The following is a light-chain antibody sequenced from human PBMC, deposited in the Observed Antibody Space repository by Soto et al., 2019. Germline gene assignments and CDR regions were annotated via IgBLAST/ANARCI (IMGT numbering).Light chain of an antibody. CDR3: KSYAVGSTYV. Sequence: QSALTQPASVSGSPGQSITISCTGTSGDVAGYNYVSWYQQHPGKAPKLIIYEVSTRPSGVSNRLSGSRSGNTASLTISGIQAEDEADYYCKSYAVGSTYVFGTGTKLTVL. V-gene: IGLV2-14*01. J-gene: IGLJ1*01. CDR1: SGDVAGYNY. CDR2: EVS.